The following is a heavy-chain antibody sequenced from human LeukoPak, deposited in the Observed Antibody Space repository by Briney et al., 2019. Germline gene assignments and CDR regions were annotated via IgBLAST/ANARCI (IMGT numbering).Heavy chain of an antibody. Sequence: PGGSLRLSCAASGFTFSDYYMSWIRPAPGEGLEWVSYISTSGITVYYADSVKGRFTISRDKAKNLLYLQMNSLRAEDTAFYYCATPTGDKFDYWGQGTLVTVSS. CDR1: GFTFSDYY. D-gene: IGHD7-27*01. V-gene: IGHV3-11*01. J-gene: IGHJ4*02. CDR3: ATPTGDKFDY. CDR2: ISTSGITV.